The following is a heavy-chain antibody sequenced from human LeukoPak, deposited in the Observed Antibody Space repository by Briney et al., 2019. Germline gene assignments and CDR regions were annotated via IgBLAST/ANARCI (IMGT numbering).Heavy chain of an antibody. Sequence: GGSLRLSCAASGFTFSDYYMSWIRQAPGKGLEWVSYINSSSSYTNYADSVKGRFTISRDNAKNSLYLQMNSLRAEDTAVYYCASQGKELDYWGQGTLVTVSS. V-gene: IGHV3-11*06. CDR1: GFTFSDYY. J-gene: IGHJ4*02. CDR2: INSSSSYT. CDR3: ASQGKELDY. D-gene: IGHD3-10*01.